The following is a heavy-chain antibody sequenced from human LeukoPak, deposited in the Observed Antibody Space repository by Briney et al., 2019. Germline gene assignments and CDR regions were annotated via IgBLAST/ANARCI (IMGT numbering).Heavy chain of an antibody. CDR3: AKGRAITMLDAFDI. Sequence: GGSLRLSCAASGFTFSSYWMTWVRQAPGKGLEWVANIKLDGSEKYYVDSVKGRFTISRDNAKNSVYLQMNSLRAEDTAVYYCAKGRAITMLDAFDIWGQGTMVTVSS. CDR1: GFTFSSYW. V-gene: IGHV3-7*03. D-gene: IGHD3-10*01. CDR2: IKLDGSEK. J-gene: IGHJ3*02.